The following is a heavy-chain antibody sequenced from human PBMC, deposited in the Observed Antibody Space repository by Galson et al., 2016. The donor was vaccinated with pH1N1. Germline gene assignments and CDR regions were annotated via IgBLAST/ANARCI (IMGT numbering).Heavy chain of an antibody. D-gene: IGHD3-3*01. Sequence: SLRLSCAASGFIFNRHGMNWVRQAPGKGLEWVSGVSPRGDITYYADSVRGRFTIFRDNSESTLYLQMNGLTVEDSALYYCAKDQLRFFGVVEKNWFDPWGQGTLVTVSS. CDR3: AKDQLRFFGVVEKNWFDP. CDR1: GFIFNRHG. V-gene: IGHV3-23*01. CDR2: VSPRGDIT. J-gene: IGHJ5*02.